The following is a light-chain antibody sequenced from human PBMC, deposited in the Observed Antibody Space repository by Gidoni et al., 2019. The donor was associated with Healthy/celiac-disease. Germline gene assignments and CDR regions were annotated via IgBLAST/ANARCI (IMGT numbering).Light chain of an antibody. CDR1: QSISSY. V-gene: IGKV1-39*01. CDR3: QQSYSTFYT. J-gene: IGKJ1*01. Sequence: DTQMTQSPSSLSASVGDRVTITCRASQSISSYLNWYQQKPGKAPKLLIYAASSLQSGVPSRFSGSGSGTDFTLTISSLQPEDFATYYCQQSYSTFYTFGQGTKVEIK. CDR2: AAS.